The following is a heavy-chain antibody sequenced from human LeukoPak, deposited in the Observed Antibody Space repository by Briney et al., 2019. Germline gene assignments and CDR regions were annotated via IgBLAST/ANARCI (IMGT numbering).Heavy chain of an antibody. J-gene: IGHJ6*02. CDR1: GGSISSYY. CDR2: IYYSGST. CDR3: ARARFSSSWLGMDV. V-gene: IGHV4-59*07. D-gene: IGHD6-13*01. Sequence: PSDTLSLTCTVAGGSISSYYWSWIRQPPGKGLEWIGYIYYSGSTNYNPSLKSRVTISVDTSKNQFSLKLSSVTAADTAVYYCARARFSSSWLGMDVWGQGTTVTVSS.